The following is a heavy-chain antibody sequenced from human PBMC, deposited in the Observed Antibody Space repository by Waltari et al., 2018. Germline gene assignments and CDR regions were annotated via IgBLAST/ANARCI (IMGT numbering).Heavy chain of an antibody. CDR2: IHYIGDT. CDR1: GDSISNNNYY. V-gene: IGHV4-39*07. CDR3: ARNQRGWFDAFDI. Sequence: QLQLQESGPGLVEPSETLSLTCTASGDSISNNNYYWGWIRQPRGTGLQWIGSIHYIGDTYYSSSLKSRVIIAVDTSNNQFSLRLTSGTAADTAIYFCARNQRGWFDAFDIWGQGTAVTVSS. D-gene: IGHD6-19*01. J-gene: IGHJ3*02.